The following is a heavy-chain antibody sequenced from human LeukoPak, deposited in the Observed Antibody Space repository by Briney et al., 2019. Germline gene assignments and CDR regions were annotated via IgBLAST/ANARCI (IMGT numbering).Heavy chain of an antibody. CDR1: GGSISSSSYY. CDR2: IYYSGST. V-gene: IGHV4-39*07. Sequence: SETLSLTCTVSGGSISSSSYYWGWIRQPPGKGLEWIGSIYYSGSTYYNPSLKSRVTISVDTSKNQFSLKLSSVTAADTAVYYCARVPRGAAAGYFDYWGQGTLVTVSS. D-gene: IGHD6-13*01. J-gene: IGHJ4*02. CDR3: ARVPRGAAAGYFDY.